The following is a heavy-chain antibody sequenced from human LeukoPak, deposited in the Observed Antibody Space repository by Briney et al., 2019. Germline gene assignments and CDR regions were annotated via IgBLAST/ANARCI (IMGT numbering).Heavy chain of an antibody. Sequence: SETLSLTCTVSGGSISPHYWTWIRQTPGKGLEWIGYVYYNGLTSYNASLRSRLILSVDTARNQVSLKLTSVTAADTAVYYCARAGHYDSSGYYYVGYYFDYWGQGTLVTVSS. CDR3: ARAGHYDSSGYYYVGYYFDY. CDR1: GGSISPHY. J-gene: IGHJ4*02. CDR2: VYYNGLT. V-gene: IGHV4-59*11. D-gene: IGHD3-22*01.